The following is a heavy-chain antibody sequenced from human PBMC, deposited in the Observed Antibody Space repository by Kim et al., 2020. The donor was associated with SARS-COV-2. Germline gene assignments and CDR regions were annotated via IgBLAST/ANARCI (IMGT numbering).Heavy chain of an antibody. V-gene: IGHV4-31*03. CDR1: GGSISSGGYY. CDR2: IYYSGST. CDR3: ARSLENDSRDRVGFDY. D-gene: IGHD3-22*01. Sequence: SETLSLTCTVSGGSISSGGYYWSWIRQHPGKGLEWIGYIYYSGSTYYNPSLKSRVTISVDTSKNQFSLKLSSVTAADTAVYYCARSLENDSRDRVGFDYWGQGTLVTVSS. J-gene: IGHJ4*02.